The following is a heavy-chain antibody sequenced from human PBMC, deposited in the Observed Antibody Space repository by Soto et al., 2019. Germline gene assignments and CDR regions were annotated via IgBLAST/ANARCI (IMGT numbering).Heavy chain of an antibody. V-gene: IGHV1-3*01. CDR2: INAGNGNT. D-gene: IGHD2-21*02. CDR3: ARSIVVVSVLDY. Sequence: ASVKVSCKASGYTFTSYAMHWVRQAPGQRLEWMGWINAGNGNTKYSRKFQGRVTITRDTSASTAYMELSSLRSEDTAVYYCARSIVVVSVLDYWGQGALVTVSS. J-gene: IGHJ4*02. CDR1: GYTFTSYA.